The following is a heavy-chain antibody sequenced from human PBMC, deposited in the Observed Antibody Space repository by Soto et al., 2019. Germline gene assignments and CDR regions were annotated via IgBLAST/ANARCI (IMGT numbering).Heavy chain of an antibody. Sequence: SAKPSSKDSRYTFNTYAIYWPRQAPGQRLEWMGWINAGSGKPSFAQKLQGRVTITADKSTSTAYMELSSLRSEDTAVYYCARVWYCSSTSCFPGYYGMDVWGQGTTVTVSS. D-gene: IGHD2-2*01. CDR2: INAGSGKP. J-gene: IGHJ6*02. CDR1: RYTFNTYA. CDR3: ARVWYCSSTSCFPGYYGMDV. V-gene: IGHV1-3*01.